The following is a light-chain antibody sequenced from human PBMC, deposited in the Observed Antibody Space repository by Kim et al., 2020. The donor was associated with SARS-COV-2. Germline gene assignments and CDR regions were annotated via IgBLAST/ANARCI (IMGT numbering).Light chain of an antibody. Sequence: DIQMTQSPSSLSASVGDRVTITCRASQSISTYLNWYQQRLGKAPKLLIFAASSLQSGVPSRFSGFGSGTDFTLTISSLQPEDFATYYCQQYYRNLYTFGQGTKLEI. CDR1: QSISTY. J-gene: IGKJ2*01. CDR3: QQYYRNLYT. CDR2: AAS. V-gene: IGKV1-39*01.